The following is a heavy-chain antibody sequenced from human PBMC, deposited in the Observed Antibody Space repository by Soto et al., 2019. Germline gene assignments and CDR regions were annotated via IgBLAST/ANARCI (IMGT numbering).Heavy chain of an antibody. CDR3: AAGMTTVTTFDY. D-gene: IGHD4-17*01. Sequence: SGGSLRLSCAASGFTFSDYYMSWIRQAPGKGLEWVSYISSSSSYTNYADSVKGRFTISRDNAKNSLYLQMNSLRAEDTAVYYCAAGMTTVTTFDYWGQGTLVTVS. CDR1: GFTFSDYY. V-gene: IGHV3-11*06. CDR2: ISSSSSYT. J-gene: IGHJ4*02.